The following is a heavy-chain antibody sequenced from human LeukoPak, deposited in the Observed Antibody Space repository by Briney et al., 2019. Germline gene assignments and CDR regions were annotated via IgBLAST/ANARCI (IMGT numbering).Heavy chain of an antibody. D-gene: IGHD6-19*01. Sequence: PSETLSLTCTVSGGSISRSSYYWGWIRQPPGQGLEWIGNFYYSGSTSYNPSLKSLVTISVDTSMNQFSLKLRSVTAADTAVYFCARLDSSGWRDFWGQGTLVTVSS. CDR2: FYYSGST. CDR1: GGSISRSSYY. CDR3: ARLDSSGWRDF. J-gene: IGHJ4*02. V-gene: IGHV4-39*01.